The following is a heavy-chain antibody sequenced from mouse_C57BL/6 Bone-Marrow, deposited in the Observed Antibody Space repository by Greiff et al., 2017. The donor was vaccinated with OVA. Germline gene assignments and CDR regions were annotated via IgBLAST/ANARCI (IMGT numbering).Heavy chain of an antibody. Sequence: QVQLQQPGAELVKPGASVKLSCKASGYTFTSYWMHWVKQRPGQGLEWIGMIHPNSGSTNYNEKFKSKATLTVDKSSSTAYMQLSSLTSEDSAVDDCARRYDGYYWDVDVWGTGTTLTVSS. CDR2: IHPNSGST. V-gene: IGHV1-64*01. J-gene: IGHJ1*03. CDR1: GYTFTSYW. CDR3: ARRYDGYYWDVDV. D-gene: IGHD2-3*01.